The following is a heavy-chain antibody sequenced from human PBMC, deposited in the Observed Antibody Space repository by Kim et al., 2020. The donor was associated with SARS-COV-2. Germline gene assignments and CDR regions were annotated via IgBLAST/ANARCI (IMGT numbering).Heavy chain of an antibody. V-gene: IGHV3-23*01. J-gene: IGHJ4*02. CDR1: GFTFSSYA. CDR3: AKDLRVRGVGGSAFDY. CDR2: ISGSGGST. Sequence: GGSLRLSCAASGFTFSSYAMSWVRQAPGKGLEWVSAISGSGGSTYYADSVKGRFTISRDNSKNTLYLQMNSLRAEDTAVYYCAKDLRVRGVGGSAFDYWGQGALVTVSS. D-gene: IGHD3-10*01.